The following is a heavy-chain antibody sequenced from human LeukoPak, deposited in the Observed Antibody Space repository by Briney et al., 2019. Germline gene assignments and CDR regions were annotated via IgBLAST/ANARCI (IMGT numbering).Heavy chain of an antibody. D-gene: IGHD6-13*01. CDR3: ARARIAAAGTDFDY. CDR1: GYTFTSYG. J-gene: IGHJ4*02. Sequence: GASVTVSCKASGYTFTSYGISWVRQAPGQGLEWMGWISAYNGNTNYAQKLQGRVTMTTDTSTSTAYMELRSVRSDDTAVYYCARARIAAAGTDFDYWGQGTLVTVSS. V-gene: IGHV1-18*01. CDR2: ISAYNGNT.